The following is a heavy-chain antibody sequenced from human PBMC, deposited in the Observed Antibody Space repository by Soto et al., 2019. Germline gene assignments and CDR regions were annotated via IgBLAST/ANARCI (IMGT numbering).Heavy chain of an antibody. D-gene: IGHD6-13*01. V-gene: IGHV1-69*01. CDR2: IIPIFGTA. CDR1: GGTFSSYA. Sequence: QVQLVQSGAEVKKPGSSVKVSCKASGGTFSSYAISWVRQAPGQGLEWMGGIIPIFGTANYAQKFQGRVTITADESRSTAYMELSSLRSEDTDVYYCARRLYRSSCKVSDTGAFDLWGQGTMVTGSS. J-gene: IGHJ3*01. CDR3: ARRLYRSSCKVSDTGAFDL.